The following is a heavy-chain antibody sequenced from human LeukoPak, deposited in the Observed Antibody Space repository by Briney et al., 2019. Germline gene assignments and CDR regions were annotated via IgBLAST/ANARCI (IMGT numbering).Heavy chain of an antibody. CDR3: ARGFGSSGYYDY. J-gene: IGHJ4*02. CDR1: GGSFSGYY. CDR2: INHSGRT. Sequence: PSETLSLTCAVYGGSFSGYYWSWIRQPPGKGLEWIGEINHSGRTNYNPSLKSRVTISVDTSKNQFSLKLSSVTAADTAVYYCARGFGSSGYYDYWGQGTLVTVSS. D-gene: IGHD3-22*01. V-gene: IGHV4-34*01.